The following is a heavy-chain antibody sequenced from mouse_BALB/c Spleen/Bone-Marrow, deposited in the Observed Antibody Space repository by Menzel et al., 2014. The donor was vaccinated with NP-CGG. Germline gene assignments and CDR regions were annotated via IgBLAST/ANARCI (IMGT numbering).Heavy chain of an antibody. D-gene: IGHD2-1*01. V-gene: IGHV5-12-2*01. Sequence: EVKLMESGGGLVQPGGSLKISCAASGFTFSSYIMSWVRQTPEKRLEWVAYISNGGGSPYYPDTVKGRFTISRDNAKNTLYLQTISLKSEDTAMYYCARQGVCYGKTYYAMDYWGQGTSVTVSS. CDR2: ISNGGGSP. J-gene: IGHJ4*01. CDR3: ARQGVCYGKTYYAMDY. CDR1: GFTFSSYI.